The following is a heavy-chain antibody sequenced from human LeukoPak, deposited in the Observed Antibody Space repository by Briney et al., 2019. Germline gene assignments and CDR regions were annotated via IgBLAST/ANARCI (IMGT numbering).Heavy chain of an antibody. D-gene: IGHD4/OR15-4a*01. CDR3: VRGPYGASISNWFDP. CDR1: GGSITGYS. J-gene: IGHJ5*02. CDR2: IYYSGDT. V-gene: IGHV4-59*01. Sequence: SETLSLTCSVSGGSITGYSWSWIRQPPGKGLEWIGYIYYSGDTNYNPSLKSRVSVSVDTSKKQFSLNLRSVTAADTAVYYCVRGPYGASISNWFDPWGQGILVTVSS.